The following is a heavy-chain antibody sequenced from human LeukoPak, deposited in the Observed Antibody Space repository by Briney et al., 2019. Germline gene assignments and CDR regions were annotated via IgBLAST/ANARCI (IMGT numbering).Heavy chain of an antibody. J-gene: IGHJ5*02. CDR1: GGSFSGYY. CDR2: INHSGST. CDR3: ARGRRGRRSQYNWFDP. V-gene: IGHV4-34*01. Sequence: PSETLSLTCAVCGGSFSGYYWSWIRQPPGKGLEWIGEINHSGSTNYNPSLKSRVTISVDTSKNQFSLKLSSVTAADTAVYYCARGRRGRRSQYNWFDPWGQGTLVTVSS. D-gene: IGHD3-10*01.